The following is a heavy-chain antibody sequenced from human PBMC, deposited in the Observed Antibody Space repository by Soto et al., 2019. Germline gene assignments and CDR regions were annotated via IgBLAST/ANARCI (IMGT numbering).Heavy chain of an antibody. V-gene: IGHV1-18*01. CDR1: GYTFTSYG. J-gene: IGHJ4*02. Sequence: ASVKVSCKASGYTFTSYGISWVRQAPGQGLEWMGWISAYNGNTNYAQKFQGRVTITADESTSTAYMELSSLRSEDTAVYYCARAGYCSGGSCYSPFDYWGQGTLVTVSS. D-gene: IGHD2-15*01. CDR2: ISAYNGNT. CDR3: ARAGYCSGGSCYSPFDY.